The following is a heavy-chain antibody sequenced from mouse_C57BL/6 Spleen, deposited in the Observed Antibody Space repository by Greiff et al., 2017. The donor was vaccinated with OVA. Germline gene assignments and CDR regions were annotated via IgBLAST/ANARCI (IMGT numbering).Heavy chain of an antibody. CDR1: GYTFTDYY. D-gene: IGHD2-5*01. CDR2: INPYNGGT. V-gene: IGHV1-19*01. Sequence: VQLQQSGPVLVKPGASVKMSCKASGYTFTDYYMNWVKQSHGKSLEWIGVINPYNGGTSYNQKFKGKATLTVDKSSSTAYMELNSLTSEDSAVYYCARSPTYYSNYGFAYWGQGTLVTVSA. J-gene: IGHJ3*01. CDR3: ARSPTYYSNYGFAY.